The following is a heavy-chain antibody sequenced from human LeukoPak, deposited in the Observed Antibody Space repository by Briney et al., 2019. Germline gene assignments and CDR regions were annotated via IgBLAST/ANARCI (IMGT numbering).Heavy chain of an antibody. CDR3: AREGQSGYSLGY. Sequence: SETLSLTCAVSGGSISSGNWWSWVRQPPGKGLEWIGEIYPSGSTNYNPSLKSRVTISVDKSKNLFSLKLSSVTAADTAVYYCAREGQSGYSLGYWGQGTLVTVSS. V-gene: IGHV4-4*02. CDR1: GGSISSGNW. D-gene: IGHD3-3*01. CDR2: IYPSGST. J-gene: IGHJ4*02.